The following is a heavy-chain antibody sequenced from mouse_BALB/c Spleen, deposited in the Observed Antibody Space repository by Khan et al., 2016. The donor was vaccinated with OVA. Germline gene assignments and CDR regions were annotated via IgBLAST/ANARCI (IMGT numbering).Heavy chain of an antibody. CDR2: ISNRGSTT. Sequence: EVELEESGGGLVQPGGSLTLSCQTSGFTFSDYYMYWVRQTPEKRLEWVAYISNRGSTTYYTDTVRGRVTISRDNAKNTLYLQMSRLKSEDTAMYYFAREGDDGGLAYWGQGTPVTVSA. J-gene: IGHJ3*01. CDR3: AREGDDGGLAY. V-gene: IGHV5-12*02. CDR1: GFTFSDYY. D-gene: IGHD2-3*01.